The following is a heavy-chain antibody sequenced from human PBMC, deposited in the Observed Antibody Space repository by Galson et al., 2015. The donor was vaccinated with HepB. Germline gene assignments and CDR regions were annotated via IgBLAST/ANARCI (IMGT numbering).Heavy chain of an antibody. CDR3: ARDASPGFCNSSSCSGFDY. CDR1: GGSISSGDNY. J-gene: IGHJ4*02. Sequence: TLSLTCTVSGGSISSGDNYWGWIRQPPGKGLEWIGNIYSSGSTYYNPSLRSRVTISLDTSKSQFSLKVSSVTAADTAVYYCARDASPGFCNSSSCSGFDYWGQGTLVTVSS. CDR2: IYSSGST. D-gene: IGHD2-2*01. V-gene: IGHV4-30-4*01.